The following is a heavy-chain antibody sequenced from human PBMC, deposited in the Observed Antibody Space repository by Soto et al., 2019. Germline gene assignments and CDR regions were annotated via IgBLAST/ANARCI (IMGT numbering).Heavy chain of an antibody. V-gene: IGHV4-59*08. CDR2: IYYSGKT. CDR1: GGSISSYY. J-gene: IGHJ4*02. D-gene: IGHD4-17*01. Sequence: SETLSLTCTVSGGSISSYYWSWIRQPPGKGLEWIGYIYYSGKTYYNPSIKSRDTISVDTSKNQFSLKLTSMTAADTAVYYCARLSSYGDYAHWGQGTLVTGSS. CDR3: ARLSSYGDYAH.